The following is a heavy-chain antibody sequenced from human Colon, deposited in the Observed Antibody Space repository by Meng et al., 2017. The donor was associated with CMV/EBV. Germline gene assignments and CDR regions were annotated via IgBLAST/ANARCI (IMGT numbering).Heavy chain of an antibody. V-gene: IGHV3-48*03. J-gene: IGHJ6*02. Sequence: GESLKISCVVSGFSFSNYEMTWVRQAPGKGLESIAHIGDSGGATYYADSVKGRFTISRDNAKNSLYLQMSGLRAGDTAVYYCAKGSSEFLYYGMDVWGQGTTVTVSS. CDR3: AKGSSEFLYYGMDV. CDR2: IGDSGGAT. D-gene: IGHD3-10*01. CDR1: GFSFSNYE.